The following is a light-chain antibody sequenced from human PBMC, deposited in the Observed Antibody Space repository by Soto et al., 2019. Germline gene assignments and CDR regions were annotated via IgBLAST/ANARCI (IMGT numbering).Light chain of an antibody. CDR2: DAS. J-gene: IGKJ5*01. Sequence: EIVLTQSPATLSLSPGERATLSCRASQSFSSYLAWYQQKPGQAPRLLIYDASNRATGIPARFSGSGSGTDFTLTISSLEPEDFVVYYCQQRSNWLITFGQGTRLEIK. CDR3: QQRSNWLIT. CDR1: QSFSSY. V-gene: IGKV3-11*01.